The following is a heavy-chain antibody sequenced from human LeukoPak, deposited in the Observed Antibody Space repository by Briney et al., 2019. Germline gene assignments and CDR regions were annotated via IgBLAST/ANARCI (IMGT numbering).Heavy chain of an antibody. J-gene: IGHJ4*02. CDR2: ISRSSSTI. V-gene: IGHV3-48*01. D-gene: IGHD3-10*01. CDR1: GFTFSSYS. Sequence: GGSLRLSCAASGFTFSSYSMNWVRQAPGKGLEWVSYISRSSSTIYYADSVKGRFTISRDNAKNSLYLQMNSLRPEDTAVYYCTTDQSPAWYYGSGSYYKAGGYWGQGTLVTVSS. CDR3: TTDQSPAWYYGSGSYYKAGGY.